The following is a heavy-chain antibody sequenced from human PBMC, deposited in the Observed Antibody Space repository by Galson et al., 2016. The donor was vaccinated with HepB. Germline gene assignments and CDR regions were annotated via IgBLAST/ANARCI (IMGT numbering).Heavy chain of an antibody. CDR1: GFDFGSHW. J-gene: IGHJ5*02. D-gene: IGHD4-23*01. V-gene: IGHV3-74*01. Sequence: SLRLSCAASGFDFGSHWMHWVRQVPGKGLVWVSRINSDGTISNYADSVKGRFTISRDNAKNTLYLQMNSLRVEDTAVYYCGRDHSVVLTTAYNWFDPWGQGTLVTVSS. CDR2: INSDGTIS. CDR3: GRDHSVVLTTAYNWFDP.